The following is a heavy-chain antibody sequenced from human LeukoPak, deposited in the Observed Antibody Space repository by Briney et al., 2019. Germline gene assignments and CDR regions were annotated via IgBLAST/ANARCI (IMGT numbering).Heavy chain of an antibody. V-gene: IGHV4-4*02. Sequence: SGTLSLTCAVSGASISSSYWWSWVRQPPGKGLEWIGEIHHSGSTKYNPSLKSRVAISVDKSKNQFSLKLSSVTAADTAVYYCAPSPCSGDSCYRFDFWGQGTQVTVSS. CDR2: IHHSGST. CDR3: APSPCSGDSCYRFDF. CDR1: GASISSSYW. D-gene: IGHD2-15*01. J-gene: IGHJ4*02.